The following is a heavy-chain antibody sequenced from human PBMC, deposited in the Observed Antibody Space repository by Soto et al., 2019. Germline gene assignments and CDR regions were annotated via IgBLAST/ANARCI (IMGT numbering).Heavy chain of an antibody. Sequence: VGSLRLSCAASGFTFSSYGMHWVRQAPGKGLEWVAVISYDGSNKYYADSVKGRFTISRDNSKNTLYLQMNSLRAEDTAVYYCAKDRSIQLARSFYYYYGMDVWGQGTTVTVSS. V-gene: IGHV3-30*18. CDR1: GFTFSSYG. CDR3: AKDRSIQLARSFYYYYGMDV. D-gene: IGHD6-6*01. J-gene: IGHJ6*02. CDR2: ISYDGSNK.